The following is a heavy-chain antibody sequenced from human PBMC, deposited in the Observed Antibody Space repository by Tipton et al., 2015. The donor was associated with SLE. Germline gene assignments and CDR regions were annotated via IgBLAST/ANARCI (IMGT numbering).Heavy chain of an antibody. V-gene: IGHV3-48*03. Sequence: GSLRLSCEASGFTFHNFEMNWVRQAPGKGLEWVSYIGTTGSTIYYADSVKGRFTISRDNARNSVDLQMNSLRAEDTAVYYCARGFRAVVMLGFGIDFWGQGTLVTVSS. CDR3: ARGFRAVVMLGFGIDF. CDR2: IGTTGSTI. J-gene: IGHJ4*02. D-gene: IGHD2-21*01. CDR1: GFTFHNFE.